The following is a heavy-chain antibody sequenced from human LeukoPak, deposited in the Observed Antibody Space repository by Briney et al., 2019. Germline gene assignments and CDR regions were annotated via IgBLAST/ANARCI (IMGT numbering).Heavy chain of an antibody. CDR3: ARDLSPGSCFDY. J-gene: IGHJ4*02. Sequence: GGSLRLSCAASGFTFSSYSMNWVRQAPGKGLEWVSYISSSTIYYADSVKGRFTISRGNAKNSLYLQMNSLRAEDTAVYYCARDLSPGSCFDYWGQGTLVTVSS. CDR1: GFTFSSYS. D-gene: IGHD1-26*01. V-gene: IGHV3-48*01. CDR2: ISSSTI.